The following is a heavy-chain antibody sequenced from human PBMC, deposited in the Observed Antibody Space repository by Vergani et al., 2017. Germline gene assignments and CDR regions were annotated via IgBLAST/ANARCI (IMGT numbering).Heavy chain of an antibody. CDR3: ARGMGRYSSRTGAFDY. D-gene: IGHD6-13*01. CDR2: ISSSSSYI. CDR1: GFTFSSYS. V-gene: IGHV3-21*01. Sequence: EVQLVESGGGLVKPGGSLRLSCAASGFTFSSYSMNWVRQAPGKGLEWVSSISSSSSYIYYADSVKGRFTISRDNAKNSLYLQMNSLRAEDTAVYYCARGMGRYSSRTGAFDYWGQGTLVTVSS. J-gene: IGHJ4*02.